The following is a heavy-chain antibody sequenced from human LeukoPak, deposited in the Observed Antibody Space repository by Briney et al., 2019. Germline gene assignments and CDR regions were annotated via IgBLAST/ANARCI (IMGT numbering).Heavy chain of an antibody. V-gene: IGHV4-39*07. CDR3: ARVSLGIYDILTGYTKLYYFDY. CDR2: IYYSGST. Sequence: SGPVLVNPTQTLTLTCTFSGFSLSTRGMCVSWIRQPPGKGLEWIGSIYYSGSTYYNPSLKSRVTISVDTSKNQFSLKLSSVTAADTAVYYCARVSLGIYDILTGYTKLYYFDYWGQGTLVTVSS. J-gene: IGHJ4*02. CDR1: GFSLSTRGMC. D-gene: IGHD3-9*01.